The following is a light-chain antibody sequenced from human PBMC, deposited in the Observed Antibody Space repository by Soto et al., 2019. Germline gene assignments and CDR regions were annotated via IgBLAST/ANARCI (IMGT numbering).Light chain of an antibody. J-gene: IGLJ2*01. CDR3: QSFDPTLSVLV. CDR2: GNA. CDR1: SSNIGAGED. V-gene: IGLV1-40*01. Sequence: QSVLTQPPSVSAAPGQRVTIPCTGSSSNIGAGEDVHWYQQLPGAVPKLLIYGNANRPAGVPDRFSGSKSGTSASLAITGLQAEDEADYYCQSFDPTLSVLVFGGGTKLTVL.